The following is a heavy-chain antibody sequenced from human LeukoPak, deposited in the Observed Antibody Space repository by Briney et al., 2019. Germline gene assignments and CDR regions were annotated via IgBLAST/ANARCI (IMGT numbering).Heavy chain of an antibody. Sequence: PSETLSLTCTVSGGSISSYYWSWVRQPPGKGLEWIGYIYYSGSTNHNPSLKSRVTISVDTSKNQFSLKLTSVSAADTAVYYCARGGGIAEAGKLDYWGQGTVVTVSS. CDR3: ARGGGIAEAGKLDY. D-gene: IGHD6-19*01. J-gene: IGHJ4*02. V-gene: IGHV4-59*01. CDR1: GGSISSYY. CDR2: IYYSGST.